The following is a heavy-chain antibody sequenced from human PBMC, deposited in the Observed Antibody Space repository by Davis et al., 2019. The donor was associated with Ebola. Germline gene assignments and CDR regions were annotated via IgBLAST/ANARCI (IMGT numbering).Heavy chain of an antibody. Sequence: SETLSLTCAVYGGSFSGYYWSWIRQPPGKGLEWIGEINHSGSTNYNPSLKSRVTISVDKSKNQFSLKLSSVTAADTAVYYCARGGVTTPYYYYGMDVWGQGTTVTVSS. J-gene: IGHJ6*02. CDR3: ARGGVTTPYYYYGMDV. D-gene: IGHD4-17*01. V-gene: IGHV4-34*01. CDR2: INHSGST. CDR1: GGSFSGYY.